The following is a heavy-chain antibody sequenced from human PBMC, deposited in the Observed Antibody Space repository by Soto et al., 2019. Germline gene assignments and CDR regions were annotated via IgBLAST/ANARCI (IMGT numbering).Heavy chain of an antibody. V-gene: IGHV6-1*01. CDR3: ARAGFDALLIVYERFHS. CDR2: TYYRSKWYS. Sequence: PSQTLSLTCAISGDSVSSSSAAWNWIRQSSSRGLEWLGRTYYRSKWYSDYAVSVRSRLTINPDTSKNQFSLQLNSVTPDDTGVYYCARAGFDALLIVYERFHSWDQGTLVTVSS. J-gene: IGHJ4*02. CDR1: GDSVSSSSAA. D-gene: IGHD2-8*01.